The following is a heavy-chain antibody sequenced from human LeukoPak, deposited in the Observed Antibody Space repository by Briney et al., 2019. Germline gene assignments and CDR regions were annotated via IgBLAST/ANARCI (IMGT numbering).Heavy chain of an antibody. V-gene: IGHV3-23*01. CDR1: GFTFSSYA. D-gene: IGHD6-13*01. J-gene: IGHJ2*01. Sequence: GGSLRLSCAASGFTFSSYAMSWVRQAPGKGLEWVSAISGSGGSTYYADSVKGRFTISRDNSKNTLYLQMNSLRAEDTAVYYCAKDKQQLVDPGWYFDLWGRGTLVTVSS. CDR2: ISGSGGST. CDR3: AKDKQQLVDPGWYFDL.